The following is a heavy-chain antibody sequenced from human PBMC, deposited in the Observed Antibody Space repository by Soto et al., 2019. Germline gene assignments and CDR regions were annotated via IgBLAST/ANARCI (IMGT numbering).Heavy chain of an antibody. J-gene: IGHJ6*02. D-gene: IGHD3-16*02. CDR1: GFTFSSYW. V-gene: IGHV3-74*01. Sequence: EVQLVESGGGLVQPGGSLRLSCAASGFTFSSYWMHWVRQAPGKGLEWVSRINSDGSSTSYEDCVKGRFTISRDNAKNTVYLQMNSVSAEETAVYYCARVLYYDYVWGSYRYYYCMDVWGQGTTVTVSS. CDR2: INSDGSST. CDR3: ARVLYYDYVWGSYRYYYCMDV.